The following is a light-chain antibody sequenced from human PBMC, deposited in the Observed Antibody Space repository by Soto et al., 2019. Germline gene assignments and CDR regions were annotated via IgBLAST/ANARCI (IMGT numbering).Light chain of an antibody. CDR1: SSDVGGYNY. CDR2: DVS. CDR3: CSYTSSSTRLYA. Sequence: SVVTQPASVSGSPGKSITISCTGTSSDVGGYNYVSWYQQHPGKAPKLLIYDVSNRPLGVSNRFSGSKSGNTASLTISGLQAEDEADYYCCSYTSSSTRLYAFGTGTKVTVL. J-gene: IGLJ1*01. V-gene: IGLV2-14*01.